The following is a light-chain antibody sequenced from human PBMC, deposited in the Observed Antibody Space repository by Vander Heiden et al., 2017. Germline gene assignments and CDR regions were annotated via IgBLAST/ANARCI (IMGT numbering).Light chain of an antibody. V-gene: IGLV2-23*01. J-gene: IGLJ2*01. CDR2: EAT. Sequence: QSALTQPASVSGSPGQSLTISCTGSSSDVATYNLVSWYQQHPGKAPKLMIYEATKRPSGISNRFSGSKSGNTASLTISGLQSEDEADYYCCSYTTSNTLIFGGGTKLTVL. CDR1: SSDVATYNL. CDR3: CSYTTSNTLI.